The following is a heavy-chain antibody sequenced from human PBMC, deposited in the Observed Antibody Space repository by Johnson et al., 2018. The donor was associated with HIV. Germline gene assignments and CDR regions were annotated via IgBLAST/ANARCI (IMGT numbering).Heavy chain of an antibody. CDR1: GFTFSDVW. V-gene: IGHV3-13*01. CDR3: AREVGSWYSSSSGAFDI. Sequence: VESGGGSVKPGDSLRLSCAASGFTFSDVWMTWVRQATGKGLEWVSAIGTAGDTYYPGSVKGRFTISRENAKNSLYLQMNSLRAGDTAVYYCAREVGSWYSSSSGAFDIWGQGTMVTVSS. J-gene: IGHJ3*02. D-gene: IGHD6-6*01. CDR2: IGTAGDT.